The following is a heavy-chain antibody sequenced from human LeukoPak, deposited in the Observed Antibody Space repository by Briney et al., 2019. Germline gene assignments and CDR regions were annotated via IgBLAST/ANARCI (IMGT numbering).Heavy chain of an antibody. Sequence: GGSLRLSCAASGFTFSCYGMHWVRQAPGKGLEWVAVISYDGSNKYYADSVKGRFTISRDNSKNTLYLQMNSLRAEDTAVYYCANGCDSSGYCWRVDYWGQGTLVTVSS. V-gene: IGHV3-30*18. J-gene: IGHJ4*02. D-gene: IGHD3-22*01. CDR3: ANGCDSSGYCWRVDY. CDR2: ISYDGSNK. CDR1: GFTFSCYG.